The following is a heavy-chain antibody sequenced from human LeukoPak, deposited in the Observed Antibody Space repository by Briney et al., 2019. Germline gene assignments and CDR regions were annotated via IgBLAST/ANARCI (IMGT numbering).Heavy chain of an antibody. CDR2: IYYIGST. CDR3: ARTTGHSDY. CDR1: VGAITGFY. J-gene: IGHJ4*02. Sequence: PSETLSLTCTVSVGAITGFYCSWIPHPPGKGLEWSWYIYYIGSTNYNPSLKSRVTISVDTSKNQFSLQLNSGTAADTGVYYGARTTGHSDYWGQGTLVTVSS. V-gene: IGHV4-59*01. D-gene: IGHD1-1*01.